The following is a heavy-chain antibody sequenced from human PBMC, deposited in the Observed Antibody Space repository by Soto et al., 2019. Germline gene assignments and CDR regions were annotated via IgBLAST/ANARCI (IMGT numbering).Heavy chain of an antibody. J-gene: IGHJ4*02. V-gene: IGHV3-30-3*01. CDR2: LSYVESDE. CDR3: ARERVTGYYSVIGY. Sequence: QVHLVESGGGVVQPGRSLRLSCAASGFTLSTYSMNWVRQAPGKGLEWVAVLSYVESDEFYADSVKGRFTISRDKSKNTLYLQMNSLRAEDTAVYYCARERVTGYYSVIGYWGQGTLVTVSS. CDR1: GFTLSTYS. D-gene: IGHD3-9*01.